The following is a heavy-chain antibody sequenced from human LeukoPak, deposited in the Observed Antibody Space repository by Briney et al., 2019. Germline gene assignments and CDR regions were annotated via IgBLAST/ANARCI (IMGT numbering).Heavy chain of an antibody. CDR1: GFTFSNYW. V-gene: IGHV3-7*01. J-gene: IGHJ4*02. D-gene: IGHD1-26*01. CDR2: IKQDGSEK. Sequence: PGGSLRLSCAVSGFTFSNYWMNRVRQAPGKGLEWVANIKQDGSEKYYVDSVKGRFTISRDNAKTSLYLQMNSLRADDTAVYYCARTRGSYSLDYWGQGTLVTVSS. CDR3: ARTRGSYSLDY.